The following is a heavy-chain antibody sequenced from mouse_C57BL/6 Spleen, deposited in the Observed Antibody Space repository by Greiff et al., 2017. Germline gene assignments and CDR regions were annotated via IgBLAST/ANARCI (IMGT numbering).Heavy chain of an antibody. Sequence: VKLMESGPGLVQPSQSLSITCTVSGFSLTSYGVHWVRQSPGKGLEWLGVIWSGGSTDYNAAFISRLSISKDNSKSQVFFKMNSLQADDTAIYYCARSWASYYYAMDYWGQGTSVTVSS. CDR3: ARSWASYYYAMDY. CDR2: IWSGGST. D-gene: IGHD4-1*01. CDR1: GFSLTSYG. V-gene: IGHV2-2*01. J-gene: IGHJ4*01.